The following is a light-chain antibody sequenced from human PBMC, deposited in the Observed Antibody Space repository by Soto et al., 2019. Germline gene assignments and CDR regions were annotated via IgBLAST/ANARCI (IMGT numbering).Light chain of an antibody. J-gene: IGLJ1*01. V-gene: IGLV2-23*01. Sequence: QSVLTQPASVSGSPGQSITISCTGTSSDVGGYNLVSWYQQHPGKAPKLMIYEGSKRPSGVSNRFSGSKSGNTASLTISGLQAEDEADYYCCSYAGSYVFGTGTKV. CDR2: EGS. CDR1: SSDVGGYNL. CDR3: CSYAGSYV.